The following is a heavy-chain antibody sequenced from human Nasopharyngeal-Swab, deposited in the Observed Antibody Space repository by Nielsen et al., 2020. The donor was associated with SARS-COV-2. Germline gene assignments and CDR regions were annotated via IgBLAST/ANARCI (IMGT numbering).Heavy chain of an antibody. V-gene: IGHV6-1*01. D-gene: IGHD3-10*01. CDR3: ARGHYYGSGSYYSPSLYYGMDV. CDR2: TYYRSKWYN. J-gene: IGHJ6*02. Sequence: WIRQSPSRGLEWLGRTYYRSKWYNDYAVSVKSRITINPDTSKNQFSLQLNSVTPEDTAVYYCARGHYYGSGSYYSPSLYYGMDVWGQGTTGTVSS.